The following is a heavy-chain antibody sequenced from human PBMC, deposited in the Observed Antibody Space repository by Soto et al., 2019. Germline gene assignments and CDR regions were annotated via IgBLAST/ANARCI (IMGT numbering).Heavy chain of an antibody. D-gene: IGHD6-6*01. CDR3: ERASIAVYYFDY. CDR2: IYYSGST. V-gene: IGHV4-31*03. J-gene: IGHJ4*02. Sequence: PSATLSLTCTVSGGSISSGGYYWSWIRQHPGKGLEWIGYIYYSGSTYYNPSLKSRVTISVDTSKKQFSLKLRSVTAADTAVYYCERASIAVYYFDYWGQGTLVTVS. CDR1: GGSISSGGYY.